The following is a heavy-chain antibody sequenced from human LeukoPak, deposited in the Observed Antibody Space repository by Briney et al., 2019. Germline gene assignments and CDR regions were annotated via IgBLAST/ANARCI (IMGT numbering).Heavy chain of an antibody. V-gene: IGHV3-23*01. CDR1: GFTFSSNT. D-gene: IGHD6-13*01. CDR3: AKTDSSSWYVSNWFDP. J-gene: IGHJ5*02. CDR2: ISGSGGST. Sequence: GGSLRLSCAASGFTFSSNTMSWVRQAPGKGLEWVSAISGSGGSTYYADSVKGRFTISRDNSKNTLYLQMNSLRAEDTAVYYCAKTDSSSWYVSNWFDPWGQGTLVTVSS.